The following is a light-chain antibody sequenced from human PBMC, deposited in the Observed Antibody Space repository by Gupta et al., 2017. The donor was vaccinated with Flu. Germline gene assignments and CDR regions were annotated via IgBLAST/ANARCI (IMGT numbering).Light chain of an antibody. V-gene: IGKV3-20*01. CDR1: ESVSSSY. CDR2: GTS. J-gene: IGKJ2*03. Sequence: EVVLTQSPRTLSLSPGERATLSCSASESVSSSYLAWYQQKPGQAPRLLIYGTSSRATGIPDRFSGSGSGTDFTLTISRLEPADFAVYYCRQDGSSSSSFGQGTKLEIK. CDR3: RQDGSSSSS.